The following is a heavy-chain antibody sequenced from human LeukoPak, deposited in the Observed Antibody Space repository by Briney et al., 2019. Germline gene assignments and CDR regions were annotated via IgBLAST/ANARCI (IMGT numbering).Heavy chain of an antibody. CDR3: ARSLSGSSGAIGY. V-gene: IGHV4-38-2*02. CDR2: IYHSGST. D-gene: IGHD1-26*01. Sequence: SETLSLTSTVSGYSISSGYYWGWIRQPPGKGLEWIGSIYHSGSTYYNPSLKSRVTMSVDPSMSQFSLKLSSVPAADTAVYYCARSLSGSSGAIGYWGQGTLVTVSS. CDR1: GYSISSGYY. J-gene: IGHJ4*02.